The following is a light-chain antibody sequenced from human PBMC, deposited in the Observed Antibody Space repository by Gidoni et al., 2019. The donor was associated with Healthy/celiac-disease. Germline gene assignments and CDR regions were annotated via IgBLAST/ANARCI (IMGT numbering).Light chain of an antibody. Sequence: EIVLTQSPVTLSLSPGERATLSCRASQSVSSSYLAWYQQKPGQAPRLLIYGASSRATGIPDSFSGSGSGTDFTLTISRLEPEDFAVYYCQQYGSSPPYTFGQGTKLEIK. CDR2: GAS. CDR1: QSVSSSY. J-gene: IGKJ2*01. V-gene: IGKV3-20*01. CDR3: QQYGSSPPYT.